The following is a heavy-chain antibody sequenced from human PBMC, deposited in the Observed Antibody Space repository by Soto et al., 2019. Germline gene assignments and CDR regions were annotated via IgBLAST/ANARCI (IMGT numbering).Heavy chain of an antibody. CDR1: GFTFSDYY. CDR2: ISSSSSYT. J-gene: IGHJ3*02. CDR3: ARVVGAIAFDI. Sequence: GGSLRLSCAASGFTFSDYYMSWIRQAPGKGLEWVSYISSSSSYTNYADSVKGRFTISRDNAKNSLYLQMNSLRAEDTAVYYCARVVGAIAFDIWGQGTMVTVSS. V-gene: IGHV3-11*06. D-gene: IGHD1-26*01.